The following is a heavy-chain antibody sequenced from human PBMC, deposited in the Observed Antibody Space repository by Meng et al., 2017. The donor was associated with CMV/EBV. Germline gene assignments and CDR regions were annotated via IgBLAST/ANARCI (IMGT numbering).Heavy chain of an antibody. CDR2: IYYSGST. J-gene: IGHJ4*02. D-gene: IGHD3-3*01. CDR1: GGSIVSGDYY. Sequence: QRQHSVPVLLKPYQPLPLSSTSHGGSIVSGDYYWSWIRQPPGKGLEWIGYIYYSGSTYYNPSLKRRVTISVDTSKNQFSLKLSSVTAADTAVYYCARDNRRGGVDYWGQGTLVTVSS. CDR3: ARDNRRGGVDY. V-gene: IGHV4-30-4*08.